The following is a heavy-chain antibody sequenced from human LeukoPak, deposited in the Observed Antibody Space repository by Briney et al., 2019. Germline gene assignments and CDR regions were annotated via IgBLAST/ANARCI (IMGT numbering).Heavy chain of an antibody. CDR2: ISVYNGNT. V-gene: IGHV1-18*01. Sequence: GASVKVSFKTSGYTFTSYVVSWVRQAPGQGLEWMGWISVYNGNTIYAEKLQGRVTVTTDTSTTTAYMELRSLRSDDTAVYYCARAQTTGFGESIDYWGQGTLVTVSS. CDR1: GYTFTSYV. CDR3: ARAQTTGFGESIDY. D-gene: IGHD3-10*01. J-gene: IGHJ4*02.